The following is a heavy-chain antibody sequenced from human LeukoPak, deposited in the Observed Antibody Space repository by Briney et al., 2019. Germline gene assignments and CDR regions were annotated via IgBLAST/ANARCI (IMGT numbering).Heavy chain of an antibody. V-gene: IGHV3-7*01. Sequence: GGSMTLSCLASGFTFHTYWISWVRQAPGKGLEWVANIKQDGSEKYYVDSVKDRFTIPRDNPKNPPYVKIHSLRAEDTAVYYCARDQAYATSGYRPWAFDIWGQGTMVTVSS. D-gene: IGHD3-22*01. J-gene: IGHJ3*02. CDR1: GFTFHTYW. CDR2: IKQDGSEK. CDR3: ARDQAYATSGYRPWAFDI.